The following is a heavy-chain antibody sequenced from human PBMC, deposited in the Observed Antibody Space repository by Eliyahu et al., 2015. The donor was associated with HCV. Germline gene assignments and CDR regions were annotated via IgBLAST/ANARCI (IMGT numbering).Heavy chain of an antibody. Sequence: EVQLVESGGGLVKPGGSLRLSCAASGFXFXNHWEDWGPPGSREGAGVGCRIKSXTDGGTTXYAAPVKGRFTISRDDSKNTLYLQVNSLKTEDTAVYYCTTVFGVVMYFDNWGQGTLVTVSS. D-gene: IGHD3-3*01. J-gene: IGHJ4*02. CDR1: GFXFXNHW. CDR2: IKSXTDGGTT. CDR3: TTVFGVVMYFDN. V-gene: IGHV3-15*01.